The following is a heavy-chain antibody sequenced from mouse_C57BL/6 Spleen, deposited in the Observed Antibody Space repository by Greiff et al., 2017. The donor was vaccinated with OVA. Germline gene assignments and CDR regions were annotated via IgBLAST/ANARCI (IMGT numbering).Heavy chain of an antibody. D-gene: IGHD4-1*01. J-gene: IGHJ2*01. CDR1: GYTFTDYY. V-gene: IGHV1-26*01. Sequence: EVQLQQSGPELVKPGASVKISCKASGYTFTDYYMNWVKQSHGKSLEWIGDINPNNGGTSYNQKFKGKATLTVDKSSSTAYMELRSLTSEDSAVYYCARGETGPFDYWGQGTTLTVSS. CDR3: ARGETGPFDY. CDR2: INPNNGGT.